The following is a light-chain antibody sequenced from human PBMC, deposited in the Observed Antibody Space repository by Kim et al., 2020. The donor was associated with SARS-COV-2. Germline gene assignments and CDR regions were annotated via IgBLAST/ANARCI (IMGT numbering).Light chain of an antibody. CDR1: SGHSSYA. Sequence: PVKLTCTLSSGHSSYAIAWHQQQPEKGPRYLMKPNSDGSHSKGDGIPDRFSGSSSGAERYLTISSLQSEDEADYYCQTWDTGIRVFGGGTQLTVL. CDR2: PNSDGSH. V-gene: IGLV4-69*01. J-gene: IGLJ3*02. CDR3: QTWDTGIRV.